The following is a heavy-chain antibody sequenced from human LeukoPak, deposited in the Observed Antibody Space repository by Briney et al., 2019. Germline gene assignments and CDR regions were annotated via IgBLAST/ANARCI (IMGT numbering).Heavy chain of an antibody. V-gene: IGHV1-69*04. CDR2: IIPILGIA. CDR1: GGTFSSYA. D-gene: IGHD1-26*01. CDR3: ARDIQVGATREGSWFDP. J-gene: IGHJ5*02. Sequence: SLKVSCKASGGTFSSYAISWVRQAPGQGLEWMGRIIPILGIANYAQKFQGRVTITADKSTSTAYMELSSLRSEDTAVYYCARDIQVGATREGSWFDPWGQGTLVTVSS.